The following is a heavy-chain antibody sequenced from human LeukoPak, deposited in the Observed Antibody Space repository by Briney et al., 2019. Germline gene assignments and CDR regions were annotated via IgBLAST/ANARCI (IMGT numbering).Heavy chain of an antibody. CDR3: AREGGSGIAVAVDY. CDR2: ISWNSDSI. D-gene: IGHD6-19*01. Sequence: GGSLRLSCAASGFTFDDYAMHWVRQAPGKGLEWVSGISWNSDSIDYADSVKGRFTISRDNAKNSLYLQMNSLRAEDTAVYYCAREGGSGIAVAVDYWGQGTLVTVSS. CDR1: GFTFDDYA. J-gene: IGHJ4*02. V-gene: IGHV3-9*01.